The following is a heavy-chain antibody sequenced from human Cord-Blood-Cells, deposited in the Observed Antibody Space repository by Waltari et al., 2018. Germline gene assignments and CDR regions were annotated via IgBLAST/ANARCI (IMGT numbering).Heavy chain of an antibody. CDR1: GGSFSGYY. V-gene: IGHV4-34*01. J-gene: IGHJ4*02. D-gene: IGHD3-3*01. CDR2: INHSGST. CDR3: ARGTNRNYDFWSCYYRIYYFDY. Sequence: QVQLQQWGAGLLKPSETLSLTCAVYGGSFSGYYWSWIRQPPGTGLEWIGEINHSGSTNYNPSLKSRVTISVDTSKNQFSLKLSSVTAADTAVYYCARGTNRNYDFWSCYYRIYYFDYRGQGTLVTVS.